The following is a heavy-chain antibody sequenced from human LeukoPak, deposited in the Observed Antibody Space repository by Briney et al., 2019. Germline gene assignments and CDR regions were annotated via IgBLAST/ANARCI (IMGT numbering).Heavy chain of an antibody. CDR3: ARSTSSEYDIYHFDY. J-gene: IGHJ4*02. D-gene: IGHD3-9*01. V-gene: IGHV3-23*01. CDR1: GFTFSSSA. Sequence: GGSLRLSCAASGFTFSSSAMSWVRQAPGKGLEWVSAISDSGGSTFYTASVKGRFTISRDNSKNTLYLQMNSLRAEDTAVYYCARSTSSEYDIYHFDYWGQGTLVTVSS. CDR2: ISDSGGST.